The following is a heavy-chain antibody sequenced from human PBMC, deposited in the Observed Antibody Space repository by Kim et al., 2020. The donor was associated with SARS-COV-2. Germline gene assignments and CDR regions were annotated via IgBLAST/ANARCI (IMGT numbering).Heavy chain of an antibody. V-gene: IGHV3-23*01. D-gene: IGHD5-12*01. CDR3: AKDVLYSGYDSYDAFDI. J-gene: IGHJ3*02. CDR2: ISGSGGST. CDR1: GFTFSSYA. Sequence: GGSLRLSCAASGFTFSSYAMSWVRQAPGKGLEWVSAISGSGGSTYYADSVKGRFTISRDNSKNTLYLQMNSLRAEDTAVYYCAKDVLYSGYDSYDAFDIWGQGTMVTVSS.